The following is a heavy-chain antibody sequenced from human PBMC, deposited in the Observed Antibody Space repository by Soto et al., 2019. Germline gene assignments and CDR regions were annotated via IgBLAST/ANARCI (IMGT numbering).Heavy chain of an antibody. V-gene: IGHV4-34*01. CDR3: ARDGNNDAFDI. Sequence: QVQLQQWGAGLLKPSETLSLTCAVYGGSFSGYYWSWIRQPPGKGLEWIGEINHSGSTNYNPSLKSRVTISVDTSKNQFSLKLSSVTAADTAVYYCARDGNNDAFDIWGQGTMVTVSS. J-gene: IGHJ3*02. CDR1: GGSFSGYY. CDR2: INHSGST.